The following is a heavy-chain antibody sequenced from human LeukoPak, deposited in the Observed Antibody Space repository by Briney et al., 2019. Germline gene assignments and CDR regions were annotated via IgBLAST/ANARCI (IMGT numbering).Heavy chain of an antibody. CDR2: YYSGST. CDR3: ARHPEWEREAGAT. D-gene: IGHD1-26*01. V-gene: IGHV4-59*08. Sequence: SETLSLTCTVSGGSISGYYWSWIRQPPGKGLEWIGYYSGSTKYNPSLKSRVTMSIDTSKNQFSLNLMSVTAADTAVYYCARHPEWEREAGATWGQGALVTVSS. J-gene: IGHJ5*02. CDR1: GGSISGYY.